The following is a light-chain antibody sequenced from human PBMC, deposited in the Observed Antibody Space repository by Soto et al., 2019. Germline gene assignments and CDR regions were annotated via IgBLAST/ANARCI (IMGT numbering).Light chain of an antibody. J-gene: IGLJ3*02. CDR1: SSNIGSNY. V-gene: IGLV1-47*01. CDR2: RNN. Sequence: QSVLTQPPSASGTPGQRVTISCSGSSSNIGSNYVYWYQQLPGTAPNLLIYRNNQRPSGVPDRFSGSKSGTSASLAISGLRSEDEADYYCAAWNDSLSGWVFGGWTKLTFL. CDR3: AAWNDSLSGWV.